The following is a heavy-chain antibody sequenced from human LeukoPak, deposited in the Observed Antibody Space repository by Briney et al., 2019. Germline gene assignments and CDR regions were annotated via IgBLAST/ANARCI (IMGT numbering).Heavy chain of an antibody. CDR1: DDSFSSHY. V-gene: IGHV4-59*08. Sequence: PSETLSLTCAVSDDSFSSHYWTWIRQPPGKGLEWIGYISYIGSTNYNPSLKSRVTISVDTSKNQFSLKLSSVTAADTAVYYCARQKMAPDAFDIWGQGTMVTVSS. J-gene: IGHJ3*02. D-gene: IGHD5-24*01. CDR3: ARQKMAPDAFDI. CDR2: ISYIGST.